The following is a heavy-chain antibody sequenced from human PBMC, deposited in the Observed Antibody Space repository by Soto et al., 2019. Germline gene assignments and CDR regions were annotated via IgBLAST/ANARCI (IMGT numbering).Heavy chain of an antibody. Sequence: SETLSLTCTVSGGSISSGDYYWSWIRQPPGKGPEWIGYIYYSGSTYYNPSLKSRVTISVDTSKNQFSLKLSSVTAADTAVYYCARDIVGYSSGYNWFDPWGQGTLVTVSS. D-gene: IGHD5-18*01. CDR1: GGSISSGDYY. CDR2: IYYSGST. V-gene: IGHV4-30-4*01. CDR3: ARDIVGYSSGYNWFDP. J-gene: IGHJ5*02.